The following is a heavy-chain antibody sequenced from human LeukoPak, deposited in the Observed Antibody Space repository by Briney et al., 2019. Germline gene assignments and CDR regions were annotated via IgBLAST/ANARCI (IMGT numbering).Heavy chain of an antibody. CDR3: ARNDYYDLGTYHSGFDY. J-gene: IGHJ4*02. CDR2: ISHDESIK. D-gene: IGHD3-10*01. V-gene: IGHV3-30-3*01. Sequence: GGSLRLSCAASGFIFSSYAMHWVRQTPGKGLEWVAVISHDESIKLYADSVKGRFTISRDNSKNTVYLQMNSLRPEDTAIYYCARNDYYDLGTYHSGFDYWGLGTLVTVSS. CDR1: GFIFSSYA.